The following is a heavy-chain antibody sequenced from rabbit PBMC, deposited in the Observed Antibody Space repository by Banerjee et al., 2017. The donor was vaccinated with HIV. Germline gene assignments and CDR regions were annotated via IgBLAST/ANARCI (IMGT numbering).Heavy chain of an antibody. CDR1: GFSFSSGYD. J-gene: IGHJ4*01. CDR2: IYAGASGST. D-gene: IGHD4-1*01. V-gene: IGHV1S40*01. Sequence: QSLEESGGDLVKPGASLTLTCTASGFSFSSGYDMCWVRQAPGKGLEWIGCIYAGASGSTYYASWAKGRFTISKTSSTTVTLQMTSLTAADTATYFCARGQDYYTSVITAYVQGFALWGPGTLVTVS. CDR3: ARGQDYYTSVITAYVQGFAL.